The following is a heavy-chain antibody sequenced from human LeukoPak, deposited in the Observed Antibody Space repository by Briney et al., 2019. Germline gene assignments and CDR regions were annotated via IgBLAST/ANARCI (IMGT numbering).Heavy chain of an antibody. CDR2: IKQDGSEK. Sequence: GGSLRLSCAASGFTFSSYWMTWVREAPGKGLEGVANIKQDGSEKYYVDSVKGRFTISRDNAKNSLSLQMNSLRAEDTAVYYCARDPYNGNYGDSYYYFMDAWGKGTTVTISS. J-gene: IGHJ6*03. CDR1: GFTFSSYW. CDR3: ARDPYNGNYGDSYYYFMDA. V-gene: IGHV3-7*01. D-gene: IGHD1-26*01.